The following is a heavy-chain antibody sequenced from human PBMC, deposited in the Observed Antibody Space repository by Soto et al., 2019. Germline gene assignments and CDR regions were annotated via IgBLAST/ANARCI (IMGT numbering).Heavy chain of an antibody. V-gene: IGHV3-30*18. D-gene: IGHD3-22*01. Sequence: ESGGGVVQPGRSLRLSCAASGFTFSTYGMHWVRQAPGKGLEWVAVISYDGTNKYYADSVKGRFTISRDNSKNTLYLQMNSLRAEDTAVYYCAKGEYLSESSVYYDWGQGTLVTVSS. CDR1: GFTFSTYG. CDR2: ISYDGTNK. J-gene: IGHJ4*02. CDR3: AKGEYLSESSVYYD.